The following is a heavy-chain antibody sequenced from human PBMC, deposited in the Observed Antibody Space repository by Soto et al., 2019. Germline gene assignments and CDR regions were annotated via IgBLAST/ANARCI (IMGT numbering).Heavy chain of an antibody. CDR2: IYYSRGT. V-gene: IGHV4-39*02. J-gene: IGHJ6*02. CDR3: ARDCGGDCYPFLYYYGMDV. Sequence: NPSETLSLTCTVSGGSISSSSYYWGWIRQPPGKGLEWIGSIYYSRGTYYNPSLKSRVTISVDTSKNQFSLKLSSVTAADTAVYYCARDCGGDCYPFLYYYGMDVWGQGTTVTVSS. CDR1: GGSISSSSYY. D-gene: IGHD2-21*02.